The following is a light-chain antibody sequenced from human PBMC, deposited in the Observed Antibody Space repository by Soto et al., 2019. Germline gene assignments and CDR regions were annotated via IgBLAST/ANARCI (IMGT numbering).Light chain of an antibody. Sequence: AIQMTQSPSSLSASVGDRVTITCRASQDIRNDLGWYQQRPGKAPRLLIYDASNLQRGVPSRFSGSGSGTEFTLTITSLQPEDFATYYCQQYNDYSGMFGQGTKVEIK. CDR2: DAS. CDR3: QQYNDYSGM. V-gene: IGKV1D-13*01. CDR1: QDIRND. J-gene: IGKJ1*01.